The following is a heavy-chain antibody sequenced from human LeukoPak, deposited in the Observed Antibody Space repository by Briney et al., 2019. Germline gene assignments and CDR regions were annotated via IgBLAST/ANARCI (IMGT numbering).Heavy chain of an antibody. Sequence: SETLSLTCAVYGGSFSGYYWSWIRQPPGKGLEWIGEINHSGSTNYNPSLKSRVAISVDTSKNQFSLKLSSVTAADTAVYYCARGPLLFCSSTSCYPRNDYWGQGTLVTVSS. J-gene: IGHJ4*02. CDR3: ARGPLLFCSSTSCYPRNDY. V-gene: IGHV4-34*01. D-gene: IGHD2-2*01. CDR1: GGSFSGYY. CDR2: INHSGST.